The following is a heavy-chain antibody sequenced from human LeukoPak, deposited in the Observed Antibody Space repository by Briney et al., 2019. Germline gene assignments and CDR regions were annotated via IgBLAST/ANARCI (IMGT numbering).Heavy chain of an antibody. CDR3: ARDPLSTNDFDI. D-gene: IGHD1-1*01. CDR2: INYSGST. J-gene: IGHJ3*02. V-gene: IGHV4-59*01. CDR1: GGSIPNSY. Sequence: SETLSLTRTVTGGSIPNSYWNWIGQSPGKELEWIGYINYSGSTNYNPSLKSRVPISVGTSKNQFSLNLSSVTAADTAVYCCARDPLSTNDFDIWGQGTMVTVSS.